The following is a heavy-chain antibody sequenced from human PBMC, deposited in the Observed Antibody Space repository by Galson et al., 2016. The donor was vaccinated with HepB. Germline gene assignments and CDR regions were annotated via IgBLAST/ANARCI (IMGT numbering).Heavy chain of an antibody. V-gene: IGHV3-23*01. CDR3: AKDCVYCSSTNCRGHGY. CDR1: GFTFSSYS. Sequence: SLRLSCAASGFTFSSYSMSWVRQAPGKGLERVSQISSSGAGTYYADSVKGRFTISRDNSKNTLYLKMNSLRAEDTAVYYCAKDCVYCSSTNCRGHGYWGQGTLVTGSS. D-gene: IGHD2-2*01. J-gene: IGHJ4*02. CDR2: ISSSGAGT.